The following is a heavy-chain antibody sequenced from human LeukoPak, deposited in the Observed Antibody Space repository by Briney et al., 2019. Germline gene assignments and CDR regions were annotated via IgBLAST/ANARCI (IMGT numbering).Heavy chain of an antibody. D-gene: IGHD1-1*01. J-gene: IGHJ5*02. V-gene: IGHV3-30-3*01. CDR2: MSHDGSNK. Sequence: PGGSLRLSCAASGFPFSGYAMHWVRQAPGKGLEWVAVMSHDGSNKYYADSVKGRFTISRDNSKNTLYLQMDSLRAEDTAVYYCARDSGPLDTWGQGTLVTVSS. CDR3: ARDSGPLDT. CDR1: GFPFSGYA.